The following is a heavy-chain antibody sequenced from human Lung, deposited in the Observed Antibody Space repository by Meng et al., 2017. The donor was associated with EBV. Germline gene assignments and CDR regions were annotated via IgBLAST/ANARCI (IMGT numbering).Heavy chain of an antibody. CDR3: TTDPPYTMGRYSQH. CDR2: IKSNVNGGTT. D-gene: IGHD3-10*01. Sequence: EEQLVESGGGLVKPGGSLRLSCAVSGFIFSNLWMTWVRQAPGRGLEWVGLIKSNVNGGTTDYAAPMKGKFTISRDDSKSTIYLQMNSLKAEDTAVYFCTTDPPYTMGRYSQHGGQGTLVTVAS. J-gene: IGHJ1*01. CDR1: GFIFSNLW. V-gene: IGHV3-15*01.